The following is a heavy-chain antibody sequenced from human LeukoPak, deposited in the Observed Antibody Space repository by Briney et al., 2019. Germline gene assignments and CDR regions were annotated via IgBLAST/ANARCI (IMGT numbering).Heavy chain of an antibody. D-gene: IGHD2-21*02. CDR2: IIPIFGIA. CDR3: ARFLSCGGDCYPHAFDI. J-gene: IGHJ3*02. Sequence: ASVKVSCKASGGTFSSYAISWVRQAPGQGLEWMGRIIPIFGIANYAQKFQGRVTITADKSTSTAYMELSSLRSEDTAVYYCARFLSCGGDCYPHAFDIWGQGTMVTVSS. CDR1: GGTFSSYA. V-gene: IGHV1-69*04.